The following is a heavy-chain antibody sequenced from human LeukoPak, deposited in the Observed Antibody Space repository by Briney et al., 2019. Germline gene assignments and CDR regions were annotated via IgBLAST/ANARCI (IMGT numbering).Heavy chain of an antibody. V-gene: IGHV4-39*01. CDR2: IYYSGST. J-gene: IGHJ4*02. CDR1: GFTFSSNY. CDR3: ARPQDYGDYVFDY. Sequence: GSLRLSCAASGFTFSSNYMSWVRQPPGKGLEWIGSIYYSGSTYYNPSLKSRVTISVDTSKNQFSLKLSSVTAADTAVYYCARPQDYGDYVFDYWGQGTLVTVSS. D-gene: IGHD4-17*01.